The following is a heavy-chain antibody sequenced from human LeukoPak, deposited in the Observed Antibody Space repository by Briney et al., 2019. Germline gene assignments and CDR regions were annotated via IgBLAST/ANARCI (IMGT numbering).Heavy chain of an antibody. D-gene: IGHD3-3*01. J-gene: IGHJ4*02. CDR3: ARTSSQSEGARLFDY. CDR2: INHSGST. CDR1: GGSISSSSYY. Sequence: MPSETLSLTCTVSGGSISSSSYYWGWIRQPPGKGLEWIGEINHSGSTNYNPSLKSRVTISVDTSKNQFSLKLSSVTAADTAVYYCARTSSQSEGARLFDYWGQGTLVTVSS. V-gene: IGHV4-39*07.